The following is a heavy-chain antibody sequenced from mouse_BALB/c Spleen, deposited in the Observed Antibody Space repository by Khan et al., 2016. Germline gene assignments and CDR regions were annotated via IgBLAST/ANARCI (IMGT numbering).Heavy chain of an antibody. Sequence: EVELVESGGGLVKPGGSLKLSCAASGFTFSNYAMSWVRQTPEKRLEWVASIDSGGRTYYPDSVQGRFSIPRDHARNILYLQLHSLRPEDTATYSGARVITTEEIDWYCDVWGEGTTVTVSS. CDR1: GFTFSNYA. D-gene: IGHD1-1*01. CDR2: IDSGGRT. J-gene: IGHJ1*01. V-gene: IGHV5-6-5*01. CDR3: ARVITTEEIDWYCDV.